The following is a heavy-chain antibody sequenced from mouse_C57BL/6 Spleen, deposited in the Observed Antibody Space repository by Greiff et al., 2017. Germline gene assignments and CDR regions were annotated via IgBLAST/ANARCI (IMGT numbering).Heavy chain of an antibody. D-gene: IGHD3-2*02. CDR1: GFTFSSYG. V-gene: IGHV5-6*01. J-gene: IGHJ2*01. CDR3: ARAAQAYFDY. Sequence: EVQLMESGGDLVKPGGSLKLSCAASGFTFSSYGMSWVRQTPDKRLEWVATISSGGSYTYYPDSVKGRFTISRDNAKNTLYLQMSSLKSEDTAMYYCARAAQAYFDYWGQGTTLTVSS. CDR2: ISSGGSYT.